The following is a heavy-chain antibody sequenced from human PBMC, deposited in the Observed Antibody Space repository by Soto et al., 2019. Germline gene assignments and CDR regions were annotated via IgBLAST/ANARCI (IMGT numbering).Heavy chain of an antibody. CDR1: GYTFTNNS. CDR3: ARVGCYSYYDFWSPHNGRGGWFDP. Sequence: QVQLVQSGAEVKKPGASVKVSYKASGYTFTNNSITWVRQAPGQGLEWMGWISAYNGNTNYAQKLQGRVTLTTATSPSTAYMELRSLRSADTAVYYCARVGCYSYYDFWSPHNGRGGWFDPWGQGTLVTVSS. J-gene: IGHJ5*02. V-gene: IGHV1-18*01. D-gene: IGHD3-3*01. CDR2: ISAYNGNT.